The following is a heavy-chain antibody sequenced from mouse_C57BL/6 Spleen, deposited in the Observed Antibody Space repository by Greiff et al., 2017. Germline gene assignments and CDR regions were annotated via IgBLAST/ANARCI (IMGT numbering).Heavy chain of an antibody. CDR1: GFNIKDDY. J-gene: IGHJ3*01. CDR2: IDPENGDT. V-gene: IGHV14-4*01. D-gene: IGHD1-1*01. CDR3: YSTTVVDSFAY. Sequence: EVQLQQSGAELVRPGASVKLSCTASGFNIKDDYMHWVKQRPEQGLEWIGWIDPENGDTEYASKFQGKATITADTSSNTAYLQLSSLTSEDTAVYYCYSTTVVDSFAYWGQGTLVTVSA.